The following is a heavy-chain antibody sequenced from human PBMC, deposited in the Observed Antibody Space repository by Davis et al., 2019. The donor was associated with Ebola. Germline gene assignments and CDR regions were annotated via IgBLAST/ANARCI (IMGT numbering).Heavy chain of an antibody. V-gene: IGHV3-23*01. D-gene: IGHD4-17*01. CDR2: ISGSGGST. J-gene: IGHJ6*02. CDR1: GFTFSSYW. Sequence: GESLKISCAASGFTFSSYWMSWVRQAPGKGLEWVSAISGSGGSTYYADSVKGRLTISRDNSKNTLYLQMNSLRAEDTAVYYCAKDDYGDYRNYGMDVWGQGTTVTVSS. CDR3: AKDDYGDYRNYGMDV.